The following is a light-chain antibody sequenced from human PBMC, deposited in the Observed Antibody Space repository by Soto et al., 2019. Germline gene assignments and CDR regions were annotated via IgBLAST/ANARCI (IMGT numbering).Light chain of an antibody. CDR1: SSDVGGYNY. V-gene: IGLV2-8*01. Sequence: QSVLTQPPSASGSPGRSVTISCTGTSSDVGGYNYVSWYQQHPGKAPKLIIYEVSKRPSGVPDHFSGSKSGNTASLTVSGLQADDEADYYCSSFGGSNHVVVGGGTKLTVL. CDR2: EVS. J-gene: IGLJ2*01. CDR3: SSFGGSNHVV.